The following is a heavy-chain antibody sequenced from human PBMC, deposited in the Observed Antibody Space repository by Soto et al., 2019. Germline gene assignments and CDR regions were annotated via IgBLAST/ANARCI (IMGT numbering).Heavy chain of an antibody. CDR2: IYYSGST. V-gene: IGHV4-31*11. Sequence: SETLSLTCAVSGGSISSGGYYWSWIRQHPGKGLEWIGYIYYSGSTYYNPSLKSRVTISVDTSKNQFSLKLSSVTAADTAVYYCARTSYDSSGTAADPWGQGTLVTVSS. CDR1: GGSISSGGYY. CDR3: ARTSYDSSGTAADP. D-gene: IGHD3-22*01. J-gene: IGHJ5*02.